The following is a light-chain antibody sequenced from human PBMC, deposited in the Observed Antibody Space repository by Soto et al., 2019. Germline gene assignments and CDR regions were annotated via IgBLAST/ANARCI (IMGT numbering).Light chain of an antibody. CDR2: DVS. CDR1: SSDVGGYNY. CDR3: SSYTSSSTVV. Sequence: QSALPQPASVSGSPGQSITISCTGTSSDVGGYNYVSWYQQHPGKAPKLMIYDVSNRTSGVSNRFSGSTSGNTASLTISGLQAEDEADYYCSSYTSSSTVVVGGGSELTVL. J-gene: IGLJ2*01. V-gene: IGLV2-14*01.